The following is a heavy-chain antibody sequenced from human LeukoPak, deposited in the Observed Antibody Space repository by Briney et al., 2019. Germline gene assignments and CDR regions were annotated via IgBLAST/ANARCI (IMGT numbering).Heavy chain of an antibody. CDR1: GVSIRSHY. CDR3: ARDPHYYGSGYFDY. V-gene: IGHV4-4*07. J-gene: IGHJ4*02. Sequence: SETLSLTCTVSGVSIRSHYWIWIRQPAGKGLEWIGRIYTSGSTNYNPSLKSRVTMSVDTSKNQFSLKLSSVTAADTAVYYCARDPHYYGSGYFDYWGQGTLVTVSS. CDR2: IYTSGST. D-gene: IGHD3-10*01.